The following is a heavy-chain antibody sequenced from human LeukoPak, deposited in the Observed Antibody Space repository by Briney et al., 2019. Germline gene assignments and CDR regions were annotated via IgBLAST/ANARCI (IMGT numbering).Heavy chain of an antibody. CDR1: GFTFSSYG. J-gene: IGHJ4*02. CDR2: IRYDGSNK. Sequence: GGSLRLSCAASGFTFSSYGMRWVRQAPGKGLEWVAFIRYDGSNKYYADSVKGRFTISRDNSKNTLYLRMNSLRDEDTAVYYCAKGQYYNILTGFYVRRGLDYWGQGTLVTVSS. D-gene: IGHD3-9*01. CDR3: AKGQYYNILTGFYVRRGLDY. V-gene: IGHV3-30*02.